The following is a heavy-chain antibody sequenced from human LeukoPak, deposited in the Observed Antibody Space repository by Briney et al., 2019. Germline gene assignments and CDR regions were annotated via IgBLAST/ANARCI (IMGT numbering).Heavy chain of an antibody. CDR2: ITPNADRA. CDR1: GFTFGSYG. V-gene: IGHV3-23*01. J-gene: IGHJ4*02. Sequence: GGSLRLSCAASGFTFGSYGMSWVRQAPGKGLEWVSFITPNADRASYADSVKGRFTVSRDNSKNTLYLQMNSLRAEDTAVYYCAKVGMVGSTYYFDSWGQGTLVTVSS. D-gene: IGHD1-26*01. CDR3: AKVGMVGSTYYFDS.